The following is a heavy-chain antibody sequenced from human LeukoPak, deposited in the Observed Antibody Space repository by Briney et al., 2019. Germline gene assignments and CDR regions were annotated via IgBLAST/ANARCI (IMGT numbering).Heavy chain of an antibody. CDR1: GFTFSSYG. J-gene: IGHJ4*02. CDR3: ARGGWYQTYYFDY. V-gene: IGHV3-33*01. D-gene: IGHD2-15*01. Sequence: GGSLRLSCAASGFTFSSYGMHWVRQAPGKGLEGVAVIWYDGSNKYYAASVKGRFTISRDNSKNTLYLQMNSLRAEDTAVYYCARGGWYQTYYFDYWGQGPLVTVSS. CDR2: IWYDGSNK.